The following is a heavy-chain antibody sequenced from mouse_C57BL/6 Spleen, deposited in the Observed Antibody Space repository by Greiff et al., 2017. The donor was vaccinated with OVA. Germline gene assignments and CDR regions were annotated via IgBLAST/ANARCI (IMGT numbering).Heavy chain of an antibody. D-gene: IGHD1-1*01. J-gene: IGHJ4*01. Sequence: QVQLKQSGPELVKPGASVKISCKASGYAFSSSWMNWVKQRPGKGLEWIGRIYPGDGDTNYNGQFKGKATLTAAKSSSTAYMQLSSLTSEDSAVYFCARGDLYYYGSSYYAMDYWGQGTSVTVSS. CDR3: ARGDLYYYGSSYYAMDY. V-gene: IGHV1-82*01. CDR1: GYAFSSSW. CDR2: IYPGDGDT.